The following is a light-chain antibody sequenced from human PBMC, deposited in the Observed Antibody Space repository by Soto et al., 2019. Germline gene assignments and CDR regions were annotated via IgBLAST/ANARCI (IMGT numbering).Light chain of an antibody. CDR2: DAS. J-gene: IGKJ1*01. V-gene: IGKV1-12*01. Sequence: DIQMTQSPSSVSASVGDRVTITCRASQDSDIWLAWYQQTSGKAPKLLIYDASSLQSGVPSRFSGSGSGTDFTFPIMSLQPKVFATYYRQHYNSYSFGQGTKVDIK. CDR1: QDSDIW. CDR3: QHYNSYS.